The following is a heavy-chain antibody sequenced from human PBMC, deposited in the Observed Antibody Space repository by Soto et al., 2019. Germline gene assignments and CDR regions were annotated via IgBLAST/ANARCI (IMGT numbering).Heavy chain of an antibody. CDR3: AKGPGIAAAAHFDY. J-gene: IGHJ4*02. CDR2: ISGSGGST. V-gene: IGHV3-23*01. Sequence: SLRLSCAASGFTFSNFAMNWVRHAPGKGLEWVSAISGSGGSTYYADSVKGRFTISRDNSKNTLYLQMNSLRAEDTAVYYCAKGPGIAAAAHFDYWGQGTLVTVSS. CDR1: GFTFSNFA. D-gene: IGHD6-13*01.